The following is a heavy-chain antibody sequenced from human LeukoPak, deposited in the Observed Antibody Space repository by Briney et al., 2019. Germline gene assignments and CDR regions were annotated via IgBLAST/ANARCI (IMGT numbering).Heavy chain of an antibody. CDR2: ISAYNGNT. J-gene: IGHJ6*03. CDR1: GYTFSSYG. CDR3: ARNSLGYCSGGSCYDYYMDV. Sequence: GASVKVSCKASGYTFSSYGISWVRQAPGQGPEWMGWISAYNGNTNYAQKLQGRVTMTTDTSTSTAYMELRSLRSDDTAVYYCARNSLGYCSGGSCYDYYMDVWGKGTTVTVSS. D-gene: IGHD2-15*01. V-gene: IGHV1-18*01.